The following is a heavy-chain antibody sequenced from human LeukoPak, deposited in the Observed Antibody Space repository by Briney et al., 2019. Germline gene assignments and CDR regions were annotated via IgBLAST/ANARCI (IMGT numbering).Heavy chain of an antibody. CDR3: ARDAILARTFDY. CDR2: ISAYNGHT. CDR1: GYTFTNYA. V-gene: IGHV1-18*01. D-gene: IGHD1-7*01. Sequence: EASVKVSCKASGYTFTNYAISWVRQAPGQGLEWMGWISAYNGHTNYAQNLQGRVTMTTDTSTSTAYMDLRSLRSDDTAVYYCARDAILARTFDYWGQGTLLTVSS. J-gene: IGHJ4*02.